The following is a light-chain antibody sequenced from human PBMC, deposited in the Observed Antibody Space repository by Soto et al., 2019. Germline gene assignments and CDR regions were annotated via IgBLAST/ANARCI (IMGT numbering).Light chain of an antibody. CDR3: QQYGHSPRT. J-gene: IGKJ1*01. CDR1: QNIKNNY. CDR2: GAS. V-gene: IGKV3-20*01. Sequence: VVMTQSPRTLSLSPGERATLSCRASQNIKNNYVGWYQQKPGQAPTLLIYGASARATGVPDRFSGSGSGTDFTLIINRLEPEDFALYYCQQYGHSPRTFGQGTKVEIK.